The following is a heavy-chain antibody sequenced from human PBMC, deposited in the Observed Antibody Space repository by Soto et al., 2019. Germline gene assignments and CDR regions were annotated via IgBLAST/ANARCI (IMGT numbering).Heavy chain of an antibody. CDR1: GFTFSSYA. CDR3: AKDSSVVVPAARYEPDAFDI. D-gene: IGHD2-2*01. CDR2: ISGSGGST. V-gene: IGHV3-23*01. Sequence: GGSLRLSCAASGFTFSSYAMSWVRQAPGKGLEWVSAISGSGGSTYYADSVKGRFTISRDNSKNTLYLQMNSLRAEDTAVYYCAKDSSVVVPAARYEPDAFDIWGQGTMVTVSS. J-gene: IGHJ3*02.